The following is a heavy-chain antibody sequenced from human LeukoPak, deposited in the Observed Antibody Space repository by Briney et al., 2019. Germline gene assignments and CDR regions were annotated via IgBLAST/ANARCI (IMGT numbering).Heavy chain of an antibody. CDR3: AREDDRRTSFDY. CDR2: IYSSGNT. V-gene: IGHV4-39*07. D-gene: IGHD3-9*01. CDR1: GASITSSNYY. J-gene: IGHJ4*02. Sequence: KTSETLSLTCAVSGASITSSNYYWGWVRQSPGKGLEWIGNIYSSGNTYYNASLKSRVTISVDTSKNQFSLKLSSVTAADTAVYYCAREDDRRTSFDYWGQGTLVTVSS.